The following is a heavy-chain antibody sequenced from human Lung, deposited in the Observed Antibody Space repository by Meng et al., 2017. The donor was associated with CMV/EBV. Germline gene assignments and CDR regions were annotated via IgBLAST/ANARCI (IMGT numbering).Heavy chain of an antibody. Sequence: SGFACSTAGMSWVRQAPGKGREWVGRIISEADGGTTHHAAPVKGRFTISRDDSKNTLYLQMNSLKTEDTAMYYCATDLYYDDSGLRDYWGRGTLVTVSS. CDR2: IISEADGGTT. D-gene: IGHD3-22*01. CDR3: ATDLYYDDSGLRDY. J-gene: IGHJ4*02. CDR1: GFACSTAG. V-gene: IGHV3-15*01.